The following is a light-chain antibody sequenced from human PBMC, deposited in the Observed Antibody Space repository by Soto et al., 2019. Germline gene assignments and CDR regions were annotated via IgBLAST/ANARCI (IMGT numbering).Light chain of an antibody. CDR3: QQYDNLPLT. Sequence: DIQMTQSPSSLSASVGDRVTISCQASQGINKFLNWYQQKPGKAPQLLIYEASNLETGVPPRFSGSGSGTAFALTINSLQPEDVATYHCQQYDNLPLTCGQGTRLEIK. CDR1: QGINKF. V-gene: IGKV1-33*01. CDR2: EAS. J-gene: IGKJ2*01.